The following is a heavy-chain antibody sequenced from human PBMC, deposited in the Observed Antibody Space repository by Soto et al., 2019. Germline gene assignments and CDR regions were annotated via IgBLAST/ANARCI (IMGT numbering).Heavy chain of an antibody. CDR2: IRSSNGNT. CDR3: ARSTSLGGMDV. V-gene: IGHV3-21*01. J-gene: IGHJ6*02. Sequence: EVQLVESGGGLVKPGGSLRLSCATSGFRFTSYSMNWVLQAPGEGLEWVSAIRSSNGNTYYTDSVKGRFTISRDIAKNSLYLQMIGLRAEDTAVYYCARSTSLGGMDVWGQGTTVTVSS. CDR1: GFRFTSYS. D-gene: IGHD1-1*01.